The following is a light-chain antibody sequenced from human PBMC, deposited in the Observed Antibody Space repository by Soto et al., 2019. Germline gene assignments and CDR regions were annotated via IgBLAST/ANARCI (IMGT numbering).Light chain of an antibody. CDR1: QSVSSSY. CDR2: GTS. Sequence: EIVLTQSPGTLSLSPGERATLSCKASQSVSSSYLAWYQQKPGQAPRLLIYGTSSRATGIPDRFSGSGSGTDLTLNVSRLEPEDFAVDYCQQYGSSPPVTFGQGTRLEIK. V-gene: IGKV3-20*01. CDR3: QQYGSSPPVT. J-gene: IGKJ5*01.